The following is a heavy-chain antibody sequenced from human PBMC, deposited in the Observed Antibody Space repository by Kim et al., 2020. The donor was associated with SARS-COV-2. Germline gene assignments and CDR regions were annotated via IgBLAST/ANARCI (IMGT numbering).Heavy chain of an antibody. V-gene: IGHV4-34*01. Sequence: SETLSLTCAVYGGSFSGYYWSWIRQPPGKGLEWIGEINHSGSTNYNPSLKSRVTISVDTSKNQFTLKLSSVTAADTAVYYCARIPKLLWFGEVSPWGQGTLVTVSS. CDR1: GGSFSGYY. CDR3: ARIPKLLWFGEVSP. J-gene: IGHJ5*02. D-gene: IGHD3-10*01. CDR2: INHSGST.